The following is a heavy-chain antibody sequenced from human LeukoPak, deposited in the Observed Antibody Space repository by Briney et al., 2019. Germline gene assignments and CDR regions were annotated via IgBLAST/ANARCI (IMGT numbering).Heavy chain of an antibody. CDR1: GFTFSSYG. J-gene: IGHJ4*02. V-gene: IGHV3-30*02. CDR2: IWYGGSNK. Sequence: GGSLRLSSAASGFTFSSYGMHWVRQAPGKGLEWVAVIWYGGSNKYYADSVKGRFTISRDNSKNTLYLQMNSLRAEDTAVYYCAKDWRYGDYYFDYWGQGTLVTVSS. CDR3: AKDWRYGDYYFDY. D-gene: IGHD4-17*01.